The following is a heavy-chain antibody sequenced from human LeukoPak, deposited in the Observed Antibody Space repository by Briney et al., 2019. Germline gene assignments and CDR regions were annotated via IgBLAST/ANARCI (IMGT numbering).Heavy chain of an antibody. CDR1: GGSISSYY. Sequence: TASETLSLTCTVSGGSISSYYWSWIRQPAGKGLEWIGRIYTSGSTNYNPSLKSRVTISVDKSKNQFSLKLSSVTAADTAVYYCARDLGTSNYGYWGQGTLVTVSS. D-gene: IGHD4-11*01. CDR2: IYTSGST. J-gene: IGHJ4*02. CDR3: ARDLGTSNYGY. V-gene: IGHV4-4*07.